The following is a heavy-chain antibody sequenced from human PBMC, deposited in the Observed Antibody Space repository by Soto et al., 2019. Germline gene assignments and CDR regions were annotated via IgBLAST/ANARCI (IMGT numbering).Heavy chain of an antibody. D-gene: IGHD3-10*01. CDR1: GFTFSSYD. J-gene: IGHJ3*02. Sequence: GGSLRLSCAASGFTFSSYDMHWVRQATGKGLEWVSAIGTAGDPYYPGSVKGRFTISRENAKNSLYLQMNSLRAGDTAVYYCARGSSTYYGSGSYYAFDIWGQGTMVTVSS. CDR3: ARGSSTYYGSGSYYAFDI. CDR2: IGTAGDP. V-gene: IGHV3-13*05.